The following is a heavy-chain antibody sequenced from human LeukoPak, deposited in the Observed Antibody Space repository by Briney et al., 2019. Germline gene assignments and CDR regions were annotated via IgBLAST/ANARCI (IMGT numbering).Heavy chain of an antibody. V-gene: IGHV1-2*02. J-gene: IGHJ2*01. CDR2: FNPHSGGT. Sequence: ASLKVSCKASGYTFTGYYIHWMRQAPGQGLEWMGWFNPHSGGTNYAQSFQGRVTMTRDTSISTVYMELRTLRSDDTAVYFCARGLLTGRNWYFDLWGRGTLVTASS. CDR1: GYTFTGYY. D-gene: IGHD3-9*01. CDR3: ARGLLTGRNWYFDL.